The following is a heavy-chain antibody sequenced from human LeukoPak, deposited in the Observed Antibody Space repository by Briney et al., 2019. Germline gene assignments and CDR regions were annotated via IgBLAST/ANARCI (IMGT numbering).Heavy chain of an antibody. CDR1: GYSFTCYF. D-gene: IGHD3-22*01. V-gene: IGHV5-51*01. J-gene: IGHJ3*02. CDR3: ARSLMDYYYSSGRTGARAFDI. CDR2: IYPGDSDN. Sequence: NAGEALKISWKGSGYSFTCYFIGGGRHIPRKVLELVGIIYPGDSDNRYQPFFEGQTTISADKTSSAAYVQRSSLKASETAMYYCARSLMDYYYSSGRTGARAFDIWGQGRMVTVSS.